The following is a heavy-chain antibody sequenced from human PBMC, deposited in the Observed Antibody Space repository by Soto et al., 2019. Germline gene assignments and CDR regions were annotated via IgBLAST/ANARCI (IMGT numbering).Heavy chain of an antibody. CDR2: INHSGCT. CDR3: ARGLYSSSYTKAVDY. CDR1: GGSFSGYY. Sequence: QVQLQQWGAGLLKPSETLSLTCAVYGGSFSGYYWSWIRQPPGKGLEWIGEINHSGCTNYNPSLKSRATISVDTSKNQCALKLSSVTAADTAGYYCARGLYSSSYTKAVDYWGQGTLVTVSS. V-gene: IGHV4-34*01. J-gene: IGHJ4*02. D-gene: IGHD6-13*01.